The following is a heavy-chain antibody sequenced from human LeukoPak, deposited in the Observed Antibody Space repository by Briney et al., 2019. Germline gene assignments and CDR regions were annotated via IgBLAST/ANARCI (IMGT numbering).Heavy chain of an antibody. CDR3: ARDVIGFGELTDNWFDP. CDR1: GGSISSYY. CDR2: IYYSGST. Sequence: SETLSLTCTVSGGSISSYYWSWIRQPPGKGLEWIGYIYYSGSTNYNPSLKSRVTISVDTSKSQFSLKLSSVTAADTAVYYCARDVIGFGELTDNWFDPWGQGTLVTVSS. J-gene: IGHJ5*02. V-gene: IGHV4-59*01. D-gene: IGHD3-10*01.